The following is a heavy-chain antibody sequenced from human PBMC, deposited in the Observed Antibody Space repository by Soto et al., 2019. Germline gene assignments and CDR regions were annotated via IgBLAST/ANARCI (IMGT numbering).Heavy chain of an antibody. J-gene: IGHJ6*02. CDR1: SGPSSSHN. CDR3: VRQGIGNLPGLVDV. CDR2: VYSTGGT. V-gene: IGHV4-59*08. Sequence: QVQLQQSGPGLVKPSETLSLTCSVSSGPSSSHNWGWIRQPPGRGLEWIGYVYSTGGTSYNPSLKXXVXXSAATSTNHISLTLTSVTAADTAVYYCVRQGIGNLPGLVDVWGQGTTVRVSS. D-gene: IGHD1-1*01.